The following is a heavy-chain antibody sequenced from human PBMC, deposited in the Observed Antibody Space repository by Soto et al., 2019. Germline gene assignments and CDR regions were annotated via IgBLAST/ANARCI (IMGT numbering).Heavy chain of an antibody. CDR2: IIPIFGTA. V-gene: IGHV1-69*13. CDR3: ARVYYGSGSYYRPVAFDY. Sequence: SVKLSCKASGYTFTSYGISWVRQAPGQGLEWMGGIIPIFGTANYAQKFQGRVTITADESMSTAYMELSSLRSEDTAVYYCARVYYGSGSYYRPVAFDYWGQGTLVTVSS. D-gene: IGHD3-10*01. CDR1: GYTFTSYG. J-gene: IGHJ4*02.